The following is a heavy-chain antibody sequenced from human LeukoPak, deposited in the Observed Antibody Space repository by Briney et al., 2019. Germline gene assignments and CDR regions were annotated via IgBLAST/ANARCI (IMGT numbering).Heavy chain of an antibody. Sequence: SVKVSCKASGGTFSSYAISWVRQAPGQGLEWMGRIIPILGIANYAQKFQGRVTITADKSTSTAYMELSSLRSEDTAAYYCASGGYCSGGSCYPEIYYYGMDVWGRGTTVTVSS. J-gene: IGHJ6*02. D-gene: IGHD2-15*01. CDR2: IIPILGIA. CDR1: GGTFSSYA. CDR3: ASGGYCSGGSCYPEIYYYGMDV. V-gene: IGHV1-69*04.